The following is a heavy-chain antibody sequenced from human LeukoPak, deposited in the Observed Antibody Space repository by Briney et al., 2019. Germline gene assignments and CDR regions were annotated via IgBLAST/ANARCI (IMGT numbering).Heavy chain of an antibody. D-gene: IGHD3-10*01. V-gene: IGHV1-24*01. J-gene: IGHJ5*02. CDR2: FDPEDGET. Sequence: ASVKVSCKVSGYTLTELSMHWVRQAPGKGLEWMGGFDPEDGETIYAQKFQGGVTMTEDTSTDTAYMELSSLRSEDTAVYYCATYLLLWFGDDRRFDPWGQGTLVTVSS. CDR3: ATYLLLWFGDDRRFDP. CDR1: GYTLTELS.